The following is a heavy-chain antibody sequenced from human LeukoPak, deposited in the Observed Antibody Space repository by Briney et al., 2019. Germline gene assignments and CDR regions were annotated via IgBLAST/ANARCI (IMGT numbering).Heavy chain of an antibody. CDR3: VRGVGVSRFNYFDP. V-gene: IGHV3-33*08. CDR1: GFTFSSFG. D-gene: IGHD5-24*01. Sequence: GGSLRLSCAASGFTFSSFGMHWVRQAPGKGLEWVSVISSDAGDSYYEDSVKGRFIISSENSKNTLFLQMNSLRDDDTAVYYFVRGVGVSRFNYFDPWGRGTLVGVSS. CDR2: ISSDAGDS. J-gene: IGHJ5*02.